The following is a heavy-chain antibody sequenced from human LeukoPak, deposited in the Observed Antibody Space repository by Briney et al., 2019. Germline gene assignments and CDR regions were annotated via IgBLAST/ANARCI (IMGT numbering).Heavy chain of an antibody. CDR2: ISRGGSTI. J-gene: IGHJ4*02. CDR1: GFTFSDYY. D-gene: IGHD6-13*01. V-gene: IGHV3-11*01. CDR3: ARELTGSRWQFDY. Sequence: GGSLRLSCAASGFTFSDYYMSWVRQAPGKGLEGGSYISRGGSTIYYADSVKGRFTISRDNAENSLYLQLNSLRAEDTAVYYCARELTGSRWQFDYWGQGTLVTVSS.